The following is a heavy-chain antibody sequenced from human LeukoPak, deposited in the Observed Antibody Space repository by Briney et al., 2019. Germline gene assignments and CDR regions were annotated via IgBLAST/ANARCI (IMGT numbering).Heavy chain of an antibody. J-gene: IGHJ3*02. CDR3: AKSVVVPAQEDAFDI. Sequence: GGSLTLSCAASGLTFSSYAMSWVRQAPCKGLDWVSAIRGSGGSTYNADSVKGRFTISRDNSKNTLYLQMNSLRAEDTAVYYCAKSVVVPAQEDAFDIWGQGTMVTVSS. V-gene: IGHV3-23*01. CDR2: IRGSGGST. D-gene: IGHD2-2*01. CDR1: GLTFSSYA.